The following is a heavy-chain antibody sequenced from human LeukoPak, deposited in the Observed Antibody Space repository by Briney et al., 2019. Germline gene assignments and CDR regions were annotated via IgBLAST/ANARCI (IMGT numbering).Heavy chain of an antibody. D-gene: IGHD4-23*01. CDR1: GGSISSSSYY. CDR3: ARDDYGGNSGLFDY. CDR2: IYYSGST. Sequence: SETLSLTCTVSGGSISSSSYYWGWIRQPPGKGLEWIGSIYYSGSTYYNPSLKSRVTISVDTSKNQFSLKLSSVTAADTAVYYCARDDYGGNSGLFDYWGQGTLVTVSS. J-gene: IGHJ4*02. V-gene: IGHV4-39*02.